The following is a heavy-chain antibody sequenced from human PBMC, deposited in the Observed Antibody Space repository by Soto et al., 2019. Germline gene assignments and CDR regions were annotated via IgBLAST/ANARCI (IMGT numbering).Heavy chain of an antibody. CDR2: INASGGST. Sequence: ASVKVSCKASGYTFTSYYMHWVRQVPGQGLEWMGIINASGGSTSYAQKFQGRVTLTRDTSTSTVYMELSSLRSEDTAVYYCARXGSSCLVYWGQGTMGTVSS. J-gene: IGHJ4*02. CDR1: GYTFTSYY. D-gene: IGHD6-13*01. V-gene: IGHV1-46*03. CDR3: ARXGSSCLVY.